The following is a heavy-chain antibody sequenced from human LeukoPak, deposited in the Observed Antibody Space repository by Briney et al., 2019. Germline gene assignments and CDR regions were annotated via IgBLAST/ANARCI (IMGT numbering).Heavy chain of an antibody. Sequence: SETLSLTCTVSGGSISSYYWSWIRQPPGKGLGWIGYIYYSGSTNYNPSLKSRVTISVDTSKNQFSLKLSSVTAADTAVYYCASTKPNCSGGSCYSDGHYYYYGMDVWGQGTTVTVSS. D-gene: IGHD2-15*01. J-gene: IGHJ6*02. CDR2: IYYSGST. CDR1: GGSISSYY. CDR3: ASTKPNCSGGSCYSDGHYYYYGMDV. V-gene: IGHV4-59*08.